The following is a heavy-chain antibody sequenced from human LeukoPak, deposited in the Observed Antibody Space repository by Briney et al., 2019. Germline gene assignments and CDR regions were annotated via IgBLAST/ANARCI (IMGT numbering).Heavy chain of an antibody. CDR3: ATLSVVVVPAELK. V-gene: IGHV3-9*01. CDR1: GFTFDDYA. J-gene: IGHJ4*02. D-gene: IGHD2-15*01. CDR2: ISWNSGSI. Sequence: PGGSLRLSCAASGFTFDDYAMHWVRQAPGKGLEWVSGISWNSGSIGYADSVKGRFTISRDNAKNSLYLQMNSLRAEDTAVYYCATLSVVVVPAELKWGQGTLVTVSS.